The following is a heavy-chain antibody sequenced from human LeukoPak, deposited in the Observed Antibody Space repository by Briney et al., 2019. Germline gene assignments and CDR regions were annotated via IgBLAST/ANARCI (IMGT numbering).Heavy chain of an antibody. CDR2: TYPGDSDT. CDR3: ARLGSDYVWGSYRPFDY. Sequence: GESLKISCKGSGYSFTSYWIGWVRQMPGKGLEWMGITYPGDSDTRYSPSFQGQVTISADKSISTAYLQWSGLKASDTAMYYCARLGSDYVWGSYRPFDYWGQGTLVTVSS. V-gene: IGHV5-51*01. D-gene: IGHD3-16*02. J-gene: IGHJ4*02. CDR1: GYSFTSYW.